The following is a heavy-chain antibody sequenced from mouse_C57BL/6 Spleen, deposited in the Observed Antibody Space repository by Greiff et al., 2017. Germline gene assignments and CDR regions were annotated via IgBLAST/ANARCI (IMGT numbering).Heavy chain of an antibody. V-gene: IGHV1-52*01. CDR2: IDPSDSET. CDR1: GYTFTSYW. J-gene: IGHJ2*01. Sequence: QVQLQQPGAELVRPGSSVKLSCKASGYTFTSYWMHWVKQRPIQGLEWIGNIDPSDSETHYNQKFKDKATLTVDKSSSTAYMQLSSLTSEDSAVXYCARRSTVVPYLDYWGQGTTLTVSS. CDR3: ARRSTVVPYLDY. D-gene: IGHD1-1*01.